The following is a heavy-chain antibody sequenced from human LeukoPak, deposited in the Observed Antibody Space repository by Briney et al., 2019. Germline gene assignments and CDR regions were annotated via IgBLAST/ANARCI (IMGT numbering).Heavy chain of an antibody. CDR3: AREAYDFWSGPIDY. J-gene: IGHJ4*02. D-gene: IGHD3-3*01. CDR2: IYYSGST. V-gene: IGHV4-39*07. Sequence: SETLSLTCTVSGGSISSSSYYWGWIRQPPGKGLERIGSIYYSGSTYYNPSLKSRVTISVDTSKNQFSLKLSSVTAADTAVYYCAREAYDFWSGPIDYWGQGTLVTVSS. CDR1: GGSISSSSYY.